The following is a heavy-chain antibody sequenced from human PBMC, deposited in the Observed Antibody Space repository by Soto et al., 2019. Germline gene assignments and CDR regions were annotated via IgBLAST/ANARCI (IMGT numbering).Heavy chain of an antibody. CDR3: ASGWFGEFVYQFDY. D-gene: IGHD3-10*01. J-gene: IGHJ4*02. CDR2: ISAYNGNT. Sequence: QVQLVQSGAEVKKPGASVKVSCKPSGYTFTSYGITWVRQAPGQGLEWMGWISAYNGNTNYAQKCQGRVTTNTDTSTSTDYMERRSLGSDDTAVYYCASGWFGEFVYQFDYWGQGTLVTVSS. V-gene: IGHV1-18*01. CDR1: GYTFTSYG.